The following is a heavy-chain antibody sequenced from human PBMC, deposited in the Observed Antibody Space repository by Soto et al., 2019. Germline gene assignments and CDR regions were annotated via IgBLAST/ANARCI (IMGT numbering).Heavy chain of an antibody. CDR2: INTYNGNT. CDR1: GYTFTTYD. J-gene: IGHJ5*02. Sequence: GASVKVSCKASGYTFTTYDISWVRQAPGQGLEWMGWINTYNGNTNYAQKLQGRVTMTTDTSTNTAYMELRSLRSDDTAVYYCARRVGSGSYYNQYNWFDPVGQATLVTVSS. D-gene: IGHD3-10*01. V-gene: IGHV1-18*01. CDR3: ARRVGSGSYYNQYNWFDP.